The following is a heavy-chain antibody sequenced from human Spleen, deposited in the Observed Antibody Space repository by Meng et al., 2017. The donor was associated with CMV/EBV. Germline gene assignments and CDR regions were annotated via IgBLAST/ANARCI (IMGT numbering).Heavy chain of an antibody. CDR1: GFTFRSYA. J-gene: IGHJ4*02. CDR2: IKQDGSEK. Sequence: GESLKISCAASGFTFRSYAMSWVRQAPGKGLEWVANIKQDGSEKYYVDSVKGRFTISRDNAKNSLYLQMNSLRAEDTAVYYCARAGITIFGVVITPVDYWGQGTLVTVSS. D-gene: IGHD3-3*01. CDR3: ARAGITIFGVVITPVDY. V-gene: IGHV3-7*01.